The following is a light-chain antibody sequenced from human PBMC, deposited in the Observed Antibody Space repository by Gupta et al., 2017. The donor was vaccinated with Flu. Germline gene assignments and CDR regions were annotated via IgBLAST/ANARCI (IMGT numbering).Light chain of an antibody. Sequence: SYVLTQPPSVSVAPGETARVTCGRNNIGSKNVHWYQHKPGQAPVLVLYDDKDRPSGIPERFSGSNSGNTPTLTISRVEAGDEADYYCQVWDSSSYPAVFGTGTKVTVL. CDR2: DDK. V-gene: IGLV3-21*02. CDR3: QVWDSSSYPAV. J-gene: IGLJ1*01. CDR1: NIGSKN.